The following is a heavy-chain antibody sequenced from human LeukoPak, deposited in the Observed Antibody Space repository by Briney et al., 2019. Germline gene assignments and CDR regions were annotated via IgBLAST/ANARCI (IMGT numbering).Heavy chain of an antibody. J-gene: IGHJ4*02. CDR3: AKDWMYDILTPDVY. D-gene: IGHD3-9*01. CDR2: ISNRGVGT. CDR1: GFTFSNYG. V-gene: IGHV3-23*01. Sequence: PGGSLRLSCAASGFTFSNYGMSWVRQAPGKGLEWVSAISNRGVGTHSADSVKGRFTISRDNSKNTLYLQMNSLRAEDTAVYYCAKDWMYDILTPDVYWGQGTLVTVSS.